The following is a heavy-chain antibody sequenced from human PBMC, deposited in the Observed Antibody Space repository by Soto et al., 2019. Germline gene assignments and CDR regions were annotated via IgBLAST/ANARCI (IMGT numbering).Heavy chain of an antibody. CDR2: ISAYDGKT. Sequence: ASVKVSCKTSGYTFNTYGINWVRQAPGQGLELMGWISAYDGKTTYAEKFQGRVTLTTDTSTSTAYMELRSLRSDDTAIYYCARSRSTRQPFDHWGRGTLVTVSS. V-gene: IGHV1-18*01. CDR3: ARSRSTRQPFDH. CDR1: GYTFNTYG. J-gene: IGHJ5*02. D-gene: IGHD5-12*01.